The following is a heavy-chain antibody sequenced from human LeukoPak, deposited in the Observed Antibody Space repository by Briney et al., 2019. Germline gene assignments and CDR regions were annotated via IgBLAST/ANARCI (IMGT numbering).Heavy chain of an antibody. J-gene: IGHJ3*02. CDR1: GFTFSSYW. D-gene: IGHD4-17*01. Sequence: GGSLRLSCAASGFTFSSYWMSWVRQAPGKGLEWVANIKQDGSEKYYVDSVKGRFTISRDNAKNSLYLQMNSLRAEDTAVYYCAKSVNDYGDFHAFDIWGQGTMVTVSS. V-gene: IGHV3-7*03. CDR2: IKQDGSEK. CDR3: AKSVNDYGDFHAFDI.